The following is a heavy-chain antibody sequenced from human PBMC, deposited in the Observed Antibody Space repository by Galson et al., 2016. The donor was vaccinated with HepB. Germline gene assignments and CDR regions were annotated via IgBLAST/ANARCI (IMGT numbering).Heavy chain of an antibody. V-gene: IGHV5-51*01. CDR2: IDPSDSEI. CDR1: GHSIASYW. J-gene: IGHJ4*02. Sequence: QSGAEVKKPGESLKLSCKASGHSIASYWIGWVRQLPGKGLECMGIIDPSDSEIRSMPSFRGHVTISAAKSTNTAYLQLSSLKAPDTAVYYCAAARPPGLVLVYWGLGTRVTVSS. CDR3: AAARPPGLVLVY. D-gene: IGHD2-8*02.